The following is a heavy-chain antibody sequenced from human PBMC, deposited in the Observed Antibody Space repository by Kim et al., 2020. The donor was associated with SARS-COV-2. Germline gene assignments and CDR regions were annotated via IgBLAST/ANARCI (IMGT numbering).Heavy chain of an antibody. Sequence: SETLSLTCTVSGGSISSYYWSWIRQPPGKGLEWIGYIYYSGSTNYNPSLKSRVTISVDTSKNQFSLKLSSVTAADTAVYYCARDSEQLVPYFDYWGQGTLVTVSS. CDR1: GGSISSYY. CDR3: ARDSEQLVPYFDY. V-gene: IGHV4-59*01. J-gene: IGHJ4*02. D-gene: IGHD6-13*01. CDR2: IYYSGST.